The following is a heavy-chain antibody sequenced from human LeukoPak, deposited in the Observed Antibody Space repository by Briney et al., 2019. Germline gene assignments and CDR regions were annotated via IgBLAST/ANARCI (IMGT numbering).Heavy chain of an antibody. CDR1: GGSISSSSYY. CDR3: ARDSAGMATITRGFDY. V-gene: IGHV4-39*07. D-gene: IGHD5-24*01. Sequence: SETLSLTCTVSGGSISSSSYYWGWIRQPPGKGLEWIGSIYYSGGTYYNPSLKSRVTISVDTSKNQFSLKLSSVTAADTAVYYCARDSAGMATITRGFDYWGQGTLVTVSS. CDR2: IYYSGGT. J-gene: IGHJ4*02.